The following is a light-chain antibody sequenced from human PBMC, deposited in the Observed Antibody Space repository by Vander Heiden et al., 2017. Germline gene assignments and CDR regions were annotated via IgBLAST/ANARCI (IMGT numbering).Light chain of an antibody. CDR2: GAS. CDR1: QSVNSN. Sequence: IVMTQSAATLSVSPGERATFSCRARQSVNSNLAWYQPKPGQAPRLLIYGASTRATGIPARFSGGGSGTEFTLTISRLQSEDFAVYYCQQYNNWSETFGQGTKLEIK. J-gene: IGKJ2*01. V-gene: IGKV3-15*01. CDR3: QQYNNWSET.